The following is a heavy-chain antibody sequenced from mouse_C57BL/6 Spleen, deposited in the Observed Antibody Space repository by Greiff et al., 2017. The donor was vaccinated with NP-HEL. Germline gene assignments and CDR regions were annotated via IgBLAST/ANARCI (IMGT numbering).Heavy chain of an antibody. D-gene: IGHD2-2*01. CDR2: ISNGGGST. CDR1: GFTFSDYY. CDR3: ARQGVTYAMDY. J-gene: IGHJ4*01. Sequence: EVKLMESGGGLVQPGGSLKLSCAASGFTFSDYYMYWVRQTPEKRLEWVAYISNGGGSTYYPDTVKGRFTISRDNAKNTLYLQMSRLKSEDTAMYYCARQGVTYAMDYWGQGTSVTVSS. V-gene: IGHV5-12*01.